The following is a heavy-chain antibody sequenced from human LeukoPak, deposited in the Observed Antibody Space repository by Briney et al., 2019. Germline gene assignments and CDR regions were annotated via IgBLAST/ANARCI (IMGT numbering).Heavy chain of an antibody. J-gene: IGHJ4*02. CDR3: ARGEYSSSWYNY. V-gene: IGHV4-34*01. CDR2: INHSGST. Sequence: SETLSLTCAVYGGSFSGYYWSWIRQPPGKGLEWIGEINHSGSTNYNPSLKSRVTISVDTSKNQFSLKLSSVTAADTGVYYCARGEYSSSWYNYWGQGTLVTVSS. D-gene: IGHD6-13*01. CDR1: GGSFSGYY.